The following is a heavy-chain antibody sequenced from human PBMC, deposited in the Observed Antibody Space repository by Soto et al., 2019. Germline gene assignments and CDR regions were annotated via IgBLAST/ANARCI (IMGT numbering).Heavy chain of an antibody. Sequence: PSETRSLTCTVSGGSISSYYWSWIRQPPGKGLEWIGYIYYSGSTNYNPSLKSRVTISVDTSKNQFSLKLSSVTAADTAVYYCARDRSELWLLGSWGKGTLVTVSS. CDR3: ARDRSELWLLGS. V-gene: IGHV4-59*01. CDR1: GGSISSYY. D-gene: IGHD5-18*01. J-gene: IGHJ4*02. CDR2: IYYSGST.